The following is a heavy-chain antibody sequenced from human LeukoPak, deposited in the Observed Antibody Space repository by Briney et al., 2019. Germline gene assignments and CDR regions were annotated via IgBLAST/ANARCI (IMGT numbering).Heavy chain of an antibody. CDR1: GFNFGGST. D-gene: IGHD1-7*01. CDR3: TKYNWNYDVLDF. CDR2: IRSKTYTYAT. V-gene: IGHV3-73*01. J-gene: IGHJ4*02. Sequence: GGSLRLSCAASGFNFGGSTMHWVRQAPGKGLEWVGRIRSKTYTYATAYAVSVKGRFTISRDDSENTAYLQMNSPTTEDTAVYYCTKYNWNYDVLDFWGQGTLVTVSS.